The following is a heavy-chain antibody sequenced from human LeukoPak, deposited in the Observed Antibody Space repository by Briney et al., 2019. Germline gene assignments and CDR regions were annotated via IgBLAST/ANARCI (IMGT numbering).Heavy chain of an antibody. CDR3: ARGGRLRFLEWSRNWFDP. J-gene: IGHJ5*02. D-gene: IGHD3-3*01. Sequence: SETLSLTYTVSGGSISSYYWSWIRQPPGKGLEWIGEINHSGSTNYNPSLKSRVTISVDTSKNQFSLKLSSVTAADTAVYYCARGGRLRFLEWSRNWFDPWGQGTLVTVSS. CDR2: INHSGST. V-gene: IGHV4-34*01. CDR1: GGSISSYY.